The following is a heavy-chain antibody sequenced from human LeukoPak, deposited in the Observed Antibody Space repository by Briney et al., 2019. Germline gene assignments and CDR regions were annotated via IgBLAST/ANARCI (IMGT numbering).Heavy chain of an antibody. J-gene: IGHJ4*02. V-gene: IGHV4-31*03. CDR1: GGSISSGGYY. CDR2: IYYSGST. D-gene: IGHD3-3*01. Sequence: PSETLSLTRTVSGGSISSGGYYWSWIRQHPGKGLEWIGYIYYSGSTYYNPSLKSRVTISVDTSKNQFSLKLSSVTAADTAVYYCARAYDFWSGYMPYWGQGTLVTVSS. CDR3: ARAYDFWSGYMPY.